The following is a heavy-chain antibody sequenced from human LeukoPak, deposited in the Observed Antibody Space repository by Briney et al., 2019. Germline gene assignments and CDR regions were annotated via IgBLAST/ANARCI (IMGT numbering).Heavy chain of an antibody. D-gene: IGHD6-13*01. J-gene: IGHJ4*02. CDR2: ISYDGSNK. CDR3: AKDWGIAAAGYFDY. CDR1: GFTFSSYG. V-gene: IGHV3-30*18. Sequence: GGSLRLSCAASGFTFSSYGMHWVRQAPGKGLEGVAVISYDGSNKYYADSVKGRFTISRDNSKNTLYLQLNSLRAEDTAVYYCAKDWGIAAAGYFDYWGQGTLVTVSS.